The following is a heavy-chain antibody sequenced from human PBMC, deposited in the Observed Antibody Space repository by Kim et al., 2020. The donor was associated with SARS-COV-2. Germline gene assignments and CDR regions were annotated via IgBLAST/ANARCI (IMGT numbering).Heavy chain of an antibody. Sequence: GGSLRLSCAASGFTFSSYWMHWVRQAPGKGLVWVSRINSDGSSTSYADSVKGRFTISRDNAKNTLYLQMNSLRAEDTAVYYCARERGIQLWLQDFAFDIWGQGTMVTVSS. V-gene: IGHV3-74*01. D-gene: IGHD5-18*01. CDR1: GFTFSSYW. CDR2: INSDGSST. J-gene: IGHJ3*02. CDR3: ARERGIQLWLQDFAFDI.